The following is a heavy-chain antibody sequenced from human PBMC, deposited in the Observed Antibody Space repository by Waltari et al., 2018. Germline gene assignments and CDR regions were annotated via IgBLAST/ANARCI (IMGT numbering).Heavy chain of an antibody. CDR3: ARGGVHGSGNNWFDL. J-gene: IGHJ5*02. V-gene: IGHV1-8*01. CDR2: MNPDSGST. D-gene: IGHD3-10*01. Sequence: QVQLVQSGAEVRKPGASLKVSCKASGYRFPSHDINWVRQATGQGLEWMGWMNPDSGSTDYAREFQGRISMTRNTSISTAYMELSSLTFDDTAVYYCARGGVHGSGNNWFDLWGQGTQVTVSS. CDR1: GYRFPSHD.